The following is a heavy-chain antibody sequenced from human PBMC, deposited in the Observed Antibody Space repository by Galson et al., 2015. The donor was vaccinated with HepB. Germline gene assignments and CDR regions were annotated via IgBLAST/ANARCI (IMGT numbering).Heavy chain of an antibody. CDR2: IYYSGST. V-gene: IGHV4-39*01. D-gene: IGHD2-21*02. Sequence: ETLTLTCTVSVGSISSSSYYWSWIRQPPGKGLEWSGSIYYSGSTYYNAYLKSRVTIYVDTSKNKFSQKLSSVTAADTAVYYCARRRDCGGDCQERYFDYWGQGTLVTVSS. J-gene: IGHJ4*02. CDR1: VGSISSSSYY. CDR3: ARRRDCGGDCQERYFDY.